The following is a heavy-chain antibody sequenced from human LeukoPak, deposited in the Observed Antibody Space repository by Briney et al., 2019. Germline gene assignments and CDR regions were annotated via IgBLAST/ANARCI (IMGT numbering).Heavy chain of an antibody. Sequence: SGTLSLTCTVSGGSISSGGYYWSWIRQHPGKGLEWIGYLYYTGTTYYNPSLKSRIIISVDTSKTQFSLRLSSVSAADTAIYYCARDLGVRGMDVWGQGTTVTVSS. CDR2: LYYTGTT. V-gene: IGHV4-31*03. CDR3: ARDLGVRGMDV. CDR1: GGSISSGGYY. J-gene: IGHJ6*02. D-gene: IGHD2-21*01.